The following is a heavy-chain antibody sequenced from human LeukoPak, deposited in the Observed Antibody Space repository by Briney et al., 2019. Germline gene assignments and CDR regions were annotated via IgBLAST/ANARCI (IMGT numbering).Heavy chain of an antibody. J-gene: IGHJ4*02. V-gene: IGHV3-11*01. Sequence: PGGSLRLSCAASGFTFSDYYMSWIRQAPGKGLEWVSYISSSGSTIYYADSVKGRFTISRDNAKNSLYLQMNSLRAEDTAVYYCARDLDLYDSSGYYGLYFDYWGQGTLVTVSS. D-gene: IGHD3-22*01. CDR1: GFTFSDYY. CDR2: ISSSGSTI. CDR3: ARDLDLYDSSGYYGLYFDY.